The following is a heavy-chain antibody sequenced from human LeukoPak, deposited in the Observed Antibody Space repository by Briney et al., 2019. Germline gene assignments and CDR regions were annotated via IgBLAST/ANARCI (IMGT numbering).Heavy chain of an antibody. CDR3: ASRPADTTWYGVFDY. Sequence: KASETLSLTCSVSGGSINSHYWSWIRQPPGKRLEWIGYIFNTGNTNYNPSLASRVTMSVGTSRAQFFLRLSPVTAADTAIYYCASRPADTTWYGVFDYWSQGTLVTVSS. CDR2: IFNTGNT. J-gene: IGHJ4*02. CDR1: GGSINSHY. D-gene: IGHD3-10*01. V-gene: IGHV4-59*11.